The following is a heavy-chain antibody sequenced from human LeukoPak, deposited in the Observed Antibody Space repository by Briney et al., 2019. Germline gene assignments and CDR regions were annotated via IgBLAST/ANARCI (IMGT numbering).Heavy chain of an antibody. CDR3: ARGHDYFDY. V-gene: IGHV4-61*02. CDR2: IYTSGST. Sequence: SETLSLTCTVSGGSISSGSYYWSWIRQPAGKGLEWIGRIYTSGSTNYNPSLKSRVTISVDTSKNQFSLKLSSVTAADTAVFYCARGHDYFDYWGQGTLVTVSS. J-gene: IGHJ4*02. CDR1: GGSISSGSYY.